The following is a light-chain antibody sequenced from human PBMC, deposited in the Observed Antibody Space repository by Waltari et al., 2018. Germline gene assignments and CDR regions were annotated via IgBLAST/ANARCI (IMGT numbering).Light chain of an antibody. CDR1: TFANKY. CDR2: KDS. V-gene: IGLV3-25*03. CDR3: QSADSANTPHVL. Sequence: SSDLTQPPSVSVAPGQTASIICSGATFANKYDYLFQQKPGQAPVLVIFKDSERPSGIPHRFSGSNSGATVTLTITGVQAEDEADYYCQSADSANTPHVLFGGGTKLTVL. J-gene: IGLJ2*01.